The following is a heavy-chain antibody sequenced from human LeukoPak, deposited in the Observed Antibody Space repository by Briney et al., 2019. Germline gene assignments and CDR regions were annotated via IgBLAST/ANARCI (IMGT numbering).Heavy chain of an antibody. J-gene: IGHJ3*02. CDR1: GFTFDDYA. Sequence: PGRSLRLSCAASGFTFDDYAMHWVRQAPGKGLEWVSGISWNSGSIGYADSVKGRFTISRDNAKNSLYLQMNSLRAEDTALYYCACSNEGFGEDIEVGAFDIWGQGTMVTVSS. CDR2: ISWNSGSI. V-gene: IGHV3-9*01. CDR3: ACSNEGFGEDIEVGAFDI. D-gene: IGHD3-10*01.